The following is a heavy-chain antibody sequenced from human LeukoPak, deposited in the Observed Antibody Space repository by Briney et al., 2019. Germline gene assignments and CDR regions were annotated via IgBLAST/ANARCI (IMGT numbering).Heavy chain of an antibody. D-gene: IGHD6-13*01. CDR2: VSYSGST. J-gene: IGHJ4*02. CDR1: DGSNSRYY. V-gene: IGHV4-39*01. Sequence: SETLSLTCSVSDGSNSRYYWSWIRQSPGKGLEWIAAVSYSGSTYYNPSLKSRLTIAVDTSKNQFSLKVNSVTAADTAVYYCTRRRAGSSWADYWGQGTLVTVSA. CDR3: TRRRAGSSWADY.